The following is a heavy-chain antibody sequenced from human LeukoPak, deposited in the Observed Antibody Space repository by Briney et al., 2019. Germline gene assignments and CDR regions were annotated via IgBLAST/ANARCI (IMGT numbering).Heavy chain of an antibody. D-gene: IGHD2-8*01. V-gene: IGHV1-2*04. CDR2: INPNSGGT. J-gene: IGHJ4*02. CDR3: ARLYCTNDVCSSFDY. Sequence: ASVKVSCKASGYTFTGYYMHWVRQAPGQGLEWMGWINPNSGGTNYAQKFQGWVTMTRDTSISTAYMELSRLRSDDTAVYYCARLYCTNDVCSSFDYWGQGTLVTVSS. CDR1: GYTFTGYY.